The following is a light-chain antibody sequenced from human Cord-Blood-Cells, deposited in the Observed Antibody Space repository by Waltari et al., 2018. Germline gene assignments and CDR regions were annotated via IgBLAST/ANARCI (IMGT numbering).Light chain of an antibody. J-gene: IGKJ1*01. CDR2: KAS. V-gene: IGKV1-5*03. Sequence: DIQMTQSPSTLSASVGDRVTITCRASQSISSWLAWYQQKPGKAPKLLIYKASSLESGAPSRFSGSGSGTEFTLTISSLQPDDFATYYCQHKTFGQGTKVEIK. CDR3: QHKT. CDR1: QSISSW.